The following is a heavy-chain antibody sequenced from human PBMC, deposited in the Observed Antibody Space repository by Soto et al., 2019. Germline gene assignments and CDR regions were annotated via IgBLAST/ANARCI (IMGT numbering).Heavy chain of an antibody. CDR1: GFTFSSYA. CDR3: AEGPRNWHCYGRGV. V-gene: IGHV3-23*01. Sequence: EVQLLESGGGLVQPGGSLRLSCAASGFTFSSYAMRWVRQAPGKGLEWVSAISGCGGSTYYADSVKGRFTISRDNPKNPLYLQMNSLRAEDRAVEYCAEGPRNWHCYGRGVWGQGTTVTGSS. J-gene: IGHJ6*02. D-gene: IGHD1-1*01. CDR2: ISGCGGST.